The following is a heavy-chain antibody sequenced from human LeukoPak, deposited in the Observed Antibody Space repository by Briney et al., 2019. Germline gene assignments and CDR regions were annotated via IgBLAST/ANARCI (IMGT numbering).Heavy chain of an antibody. V-gene: IGHV3-30*18. J-gene: IGHJ4*02. Sequence: GRSLRLSCAASGFTFISYGMHWVRQAPGRGLEWVAVISYDGSNKYYADSVKGRFTISRDNSKNTLYLQMNSLRAEDTAVYCSAKGGGRSGCDYWGQGTLVTVSS. CDR3: AKGGGRSGCDY. CDR2: ISYDGSNK. CDR1: GFTFISYG. D-gene: IGHD6-19*01.